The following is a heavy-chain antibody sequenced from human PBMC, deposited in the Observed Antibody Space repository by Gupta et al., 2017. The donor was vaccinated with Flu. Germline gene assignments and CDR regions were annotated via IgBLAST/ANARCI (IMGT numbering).Heavy chain of an antibody. Sequence: EVYLVESGGGLVQPGQSLRLSCTASGFTSGDYGINWVRQAPGKGLEWVGFIRNKGSGGTTEYAASVEDRFTISRDDSKSIAYVQMNSLKTDDTGVYYCARGEYGSGGSCFSTWGQGTLWGQGTLGTVSS. CDR1: GFTSGDYG. D-gene: IGHD2-15*01. V-gene: IGHV3-49*04. CDR2: IRNKGSGGTT. J-gene: IGHJ4*02. CDR3: ARGEYGSGGSCFSTWGQGTL.